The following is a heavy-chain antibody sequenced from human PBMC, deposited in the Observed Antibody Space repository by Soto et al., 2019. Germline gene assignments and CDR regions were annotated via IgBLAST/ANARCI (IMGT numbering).Heavy chain of an antibody. J-gene: IGHJ4*02. D-gene: IGHD2-15*01. CDR1: GFTFSSYA. CDR2: ISGGGGST. Sequence: PGGSLRLSCAASGFTFSSYAMSWVRQAPGKGLEWVSAISGGGGSTYYADSVKGRFTISRDNSKNTLYLQMNSLRAEDTAVYYCAKDLDIVVVVAATSGLFSNWGQGTLVTVSS. V-gene: IGHV3-23*01. CDR3: AKDLDIVVVVAATSGLFSN.